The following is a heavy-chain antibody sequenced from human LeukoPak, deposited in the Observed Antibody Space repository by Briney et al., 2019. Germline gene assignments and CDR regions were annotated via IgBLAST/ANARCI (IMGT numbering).Heavy chain of an antibody. Sequence: GGSLRLSCAVSGLTFSSSWMDWVRQAPGKGLEWVASINPDGNKKYSADSVKGRFTISRDNAENSLYLQMNSLRVEDTAFYYCARALAYRRLDHWGQGILVTVSS. CDR3: ARALAYRRLDH. J-gene: IGHJ4*02. CDR2: INPDGNKK. D-gene: IGHD4-11*01. CDR1: GLTFSSSW. V-gene: IGHV3-7*01.